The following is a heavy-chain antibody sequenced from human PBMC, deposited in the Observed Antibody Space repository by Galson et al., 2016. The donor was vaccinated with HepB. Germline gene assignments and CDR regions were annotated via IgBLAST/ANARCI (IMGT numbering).Heavy chain of an antibody. Sequence: PALVKPTQTLTLTCTFSGFSLFTSGVGVGWIRQPPGKALEWLALIYWDDDKRYSPSLKSRLTITKDTSKNQVVITMTNMDPVYTATAYCAHTMYYVWFDYWGQGTLGTVSS. CDR3: AHTMYYVWFDY. J-gene: IGHJ4*02. V-gene: IGHV2-5*02. CDR1: GFSLFTSGVG. D-gene: IGHD3-16*01. CDR2: IYWDDDK.